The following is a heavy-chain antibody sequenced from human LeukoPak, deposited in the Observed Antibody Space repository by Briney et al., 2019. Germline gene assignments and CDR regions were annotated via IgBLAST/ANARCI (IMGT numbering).Heavy chain of an antibody. CDR2: INPNSGGT. CDR1: GYTFTGYY. Sequence: ASVKVSCKASGYTFTGYYIHWVRQAPGQGLEWMGCINPNSGGTYYAQKFKDRVTMTRDTSISTAYMELSRLRSDDTAVYYCARTRKLLWFGENTDAFDIWGQGTMVTVSS. D-gene: IGHD3-10*01. V-gene: IGHV1-2*02. J-gene: IGHJ3*02. CDR3: ARTRKLLWFGENTDAFDI.